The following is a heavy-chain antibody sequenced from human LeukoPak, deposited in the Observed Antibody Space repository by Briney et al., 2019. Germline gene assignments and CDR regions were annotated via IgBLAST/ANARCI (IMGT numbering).Heavy chain of an antibody. CDR2: ISYDGSNK. CDR1: GFTFSSYG. CDR3: AKVGGYGYAHHGMDV. V-gene: IGHV3-30*18. Sequence: GGSLRLSCEASGFTFSSYGMPWVRQAPGKGLEWVAVISYDGSNKDYADSVKGRFTTSRDNSKNTLYLQMNSLRAEDTAVYYCAKVGGYGYAHHGMDVWGQGTTVTVSS. D-gene: IGHD5-12*01. J-gene: IGHJ6*02.